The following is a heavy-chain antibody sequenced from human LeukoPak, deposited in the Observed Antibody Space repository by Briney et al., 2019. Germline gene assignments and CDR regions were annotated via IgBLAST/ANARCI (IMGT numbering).Heavy chain of an antibody. D-gene: IGHD3-10*01. CDR1: GGSISSNSYY. V-gene: IGHV4-39*01. CDR3: ARTRYYYNSRSYGAPYYFDY. Sequence: SETLSLTCTVSGGSISSNSYYWGWIRQPPGKGLEWIGSIYYSGSTYYNPSLKGRVTISVDTSKNQFSLKLSSVTAADTAVYYCARTRYYYNSRSYGAPYYFDYWGQGTLVTVSS. CDR2: IYYSGST. J-gene: IGHJ4*02.